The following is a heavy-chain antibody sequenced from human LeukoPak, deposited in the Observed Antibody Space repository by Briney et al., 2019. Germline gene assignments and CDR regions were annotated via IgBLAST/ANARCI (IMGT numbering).Heavy chain of an antibody. CDR1: GGRFSSYT. D-gene: IGHD6-19*01. CDR2: GIPILGIA. V-gene: IGHV1-69*02. Sequence: GASVKVSCKASGGRFSSYTISWVRQAPRQGLEWVGRGIPILGIANHAQNFQARVTITAEKSTSTACMELSSLRSEDTAVYYCERGIAVADGYYGMDVWGQGTTVTVSS. CDR3: ERGIAVADGYYGMDV. J-gene: IGHJ6*02.